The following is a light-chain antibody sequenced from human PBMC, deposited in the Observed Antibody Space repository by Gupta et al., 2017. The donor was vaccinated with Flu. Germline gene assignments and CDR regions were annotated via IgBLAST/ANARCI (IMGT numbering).Light chain of an antibody. CDR1: QTIGTI. Sequence: EIVLTQSPATLSVAPGDGVTLSCRASQTIGTILAWYQHKPGQAPRLIIYGASTRATGIPARFSGSGSGTEFALIISSLQSEDFAVYYCLQYKHWPTFGQGTKVEIK. V-gene: IGKV3-15*01. J-gene: IGKJ1*01. CDR2: GAS. CDR3: LQYKHWPT.